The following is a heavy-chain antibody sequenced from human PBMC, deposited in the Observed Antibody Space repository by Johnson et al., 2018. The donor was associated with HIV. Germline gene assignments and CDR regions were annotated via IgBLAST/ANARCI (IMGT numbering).Heavy chain of an antibody. CDR2: IRYVGSNK. J-gene: IGHJ3*02. D-gene: IGHD2-2*01. CDR3: AKTAAADAFDI. Sequence: QMLLVESGGGVVQPGGSLRLSCAASGFTFSSYGMHWVRQAPGKGLEWVAFIRYVGSNKYYADSVKGRFTISRDNSKNTLYLQMNSLRAEDTAVYYCAKTAAADAFDIWGQGTMVSVSS. V-gene: IGHV3-30*02. CDR1: GFTFSSYG.